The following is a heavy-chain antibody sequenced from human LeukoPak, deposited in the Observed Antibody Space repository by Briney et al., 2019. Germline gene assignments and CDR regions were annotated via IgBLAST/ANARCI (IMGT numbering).Heavy chain of an antibody. D-gene: IGHD3-3*02. V-gene: IGHV4-39*07. Sequence: PSETLSLTCTVSGGSISSSSYYWGWIRQPPGKGLEWIGGICHSGSTYYNPSLKSRVTISVDTSKNQFSLKLSSVTAADTAVYYCARDHFWSGYYGTFDYWGQGTLVTVSS. CDR2: ICHSGST. CDR3: ARDHFWSGYYGTFDY. CDR1: GGSISSSSYY. J-gene: IGHJ4*02.